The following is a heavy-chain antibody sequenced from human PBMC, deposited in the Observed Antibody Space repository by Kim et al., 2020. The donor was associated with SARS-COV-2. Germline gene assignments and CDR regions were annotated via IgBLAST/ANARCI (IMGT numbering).Heavy chain of an antibody. Sequence: NPALKSRVTISVDRSKNQFSLKLGSVTAADTAVYYCARGYGSGSPYGMDVWGQGTTVTVSS. D-gene: IGHD3-10*01. J-gene: IGHJ6*02. CDR3: ARGYGSGSPYGMDV. V-gene: IGHV4-30-2*01.